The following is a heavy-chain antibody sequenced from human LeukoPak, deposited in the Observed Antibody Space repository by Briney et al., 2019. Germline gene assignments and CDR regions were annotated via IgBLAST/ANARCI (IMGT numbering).Heavy chain of an antibody. D-gene: IGHD6-13*01. V-gene: IGHV3-53*01. CDR2: IHSSGAT. CDR3: AKDYEYNSNTWYFH. CDR1: GFTGSNNY. Sequence: GGSLRLSCAASGFTGSNNYASWVRQAPGMGLEWVSAIHSSGATCYADSVRGRFTISRDNSKNTLYLQMNSLRAEDTAVYYCAKDYEYNSNTWYFHWGRGTLVSVSS. J-gene: IGHJ4*02.